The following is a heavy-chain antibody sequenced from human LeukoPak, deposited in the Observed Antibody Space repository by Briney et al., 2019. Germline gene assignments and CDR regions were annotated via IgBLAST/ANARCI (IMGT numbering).Heavy chain of an antibody. Sequence: SETLSLTCTVSGGSISSYYWSWIRQPPGKGLEWIGYIFYSGSTNYNPSLKSRVTISVDTSKNQVSLKLRSVTAADTAVYYCARTNPSFDYWGQGALVTVSS. J-gene: IGHJ4*02. CDR2: IFYSGST. V-gene: IGHV4-59*08. CDR3: ARTNPSFDY. CDR1: GGSISSYY.